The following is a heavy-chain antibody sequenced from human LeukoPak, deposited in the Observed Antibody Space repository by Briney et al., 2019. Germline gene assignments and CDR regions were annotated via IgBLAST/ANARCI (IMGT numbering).Heavy chain of an antibody. Sequence: GGSLRLSCAAFGFTFSSYAMSWVRQAPGKGLEWVSAISGSGGSTNYADSVKGRFTISRDNSKNTLYLQMNSLRAEDTAVYYYAKVLSSGYYYDSSGYYYDYWGQGTLVTVSS. V-gene: IGHV3-23*01. J-gene: IGHJ4*02. CDR2: ISGSGGST. D-gene: IGHD3-22*01. CDR1: GFTFSSYA. CDR3: AKVLSSGYYYDSSGYYYDY.